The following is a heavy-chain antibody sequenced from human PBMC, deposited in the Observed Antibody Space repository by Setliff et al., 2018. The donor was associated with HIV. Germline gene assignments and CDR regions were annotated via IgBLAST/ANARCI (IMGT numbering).Heavy chain of an antibody. V-gene: IGHV1-8*01. CDR1: EYSFTSYD. Sequence: ASVKVSCKPSEYSFTSYDSNWVRQATGPGLEWMGWLNPNSHNTGYAQKFQGRVAMTWDTSISTAYMVLSNLKSEDTAVYYCATARRDYYDRGRRSHYYIDVWGKGTTVTVSS. CDR2: LNPNSHNT. CDR3: ATARRDYYDRGRRSHYYIDV. D-gene: IGHD3-22*01. J-gene: IGHJ6*03.